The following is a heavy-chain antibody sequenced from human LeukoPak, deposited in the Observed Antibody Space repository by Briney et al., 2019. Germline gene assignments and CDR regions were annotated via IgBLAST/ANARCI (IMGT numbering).Heavy chain of an antibody. CDR2: IVVGSGNT. J-gene: IGHJ4*02. CDR3: AAVGYCSSTSCYGFDY. CDR1: GFTFTSSA. D-gene: IGHD2-2*01. V-gene: IGHV1-58*01. Sequence: ASVKVPCKASGFTFTSSAVQWVRQARGQRLEWIGWIVVGSGNTNYAQKFQERVTITRDMSTSTAYMELSSLRSEDTAVYYCAAVGYCSSTSCYGFDYWGQGTLVTVSS.